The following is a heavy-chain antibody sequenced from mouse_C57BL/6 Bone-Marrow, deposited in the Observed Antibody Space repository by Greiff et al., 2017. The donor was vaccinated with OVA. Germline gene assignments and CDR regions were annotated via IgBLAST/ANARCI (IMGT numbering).Heavy chain of an antibody. J-gene: IGHJ1*03. CDR1: GYTLTSYW. V-gene: IGHV1-69*01. CDR3: ARLLYYYGSSYWYFDV. D-gene: IGHD1-1*01. Sequence: QVQLQQPGAELVMPGASVKLSCKASGYTLTSYWMHWVKQRPGQGLEWIGEIDPSDSYTNYNQKFKGKSTLTVDKSSSPAYMQLSSLTSEDSAVYYCARLLYYYGSSYWYFDVWGTGTTVTVSS. CDR2: IDPSDSYT.